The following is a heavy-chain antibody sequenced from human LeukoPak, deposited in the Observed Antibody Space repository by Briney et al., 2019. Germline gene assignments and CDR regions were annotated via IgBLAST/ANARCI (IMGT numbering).Heavy chain of an antibody. D-gene: IGHD3-10*01. J-gene: IGHJ4*02. V-gene: IGHV3-53*01. CDR3: AREAGAHGSGSYYGY. CDR2: IYSGGST. Sequence: GGSLRLSFAASGFTVSSNYMSWVRQAPGKGLEWVSVIYSGGSTYYADSVKGRFTISRDNSKNTLYLQMNSLRAEDTAVYYCAREAGAHGSGSYYGYWGQGTLVTVSS. CDR1: GFTVSSNY.